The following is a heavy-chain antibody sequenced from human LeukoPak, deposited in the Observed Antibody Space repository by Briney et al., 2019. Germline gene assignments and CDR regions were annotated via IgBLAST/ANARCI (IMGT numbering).Heavy chain of an antibody. D-gene: IGHD1-26*01. Sequence: AAVKVSCMSSGYTFTSYVISWVGPAPGQGVEWMGLISAYNVKTHYAQRLQGRVTMTTDTSTSTAYTELRSLRSDDTAVYYWARIVGATVSADYWGQGTLVTVSS. CDR2: ISAYNVKT. CDR1: GYTFTSYV. J-gene: IGHJ4*02. V-gene: IGHV1-18*01. CDR3: ARIVGATVSADY.